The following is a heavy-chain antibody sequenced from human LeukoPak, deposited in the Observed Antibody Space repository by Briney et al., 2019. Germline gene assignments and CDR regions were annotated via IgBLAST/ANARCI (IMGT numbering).Heavy chain of an antibody. CDR3: ARDFNVRMNYGDYGWFDP. J-gene: IGHJ5*02. V-gene: IGHV4-61*02. Sequence: SETLSLTCTVSGGSISSGSYYWSWIRQPAGKGLEWIGRIYTSGSTNYNPSLKSRVTMSVDTSKNQFSLKLSSVTAADTAVYYCARDFNVRMNYGDYGWFDPWAREPWSPSPQ. D-gene: IGHD4-17*01. CDR1: GGSISSGSYY. CDR2: IYTSGST.